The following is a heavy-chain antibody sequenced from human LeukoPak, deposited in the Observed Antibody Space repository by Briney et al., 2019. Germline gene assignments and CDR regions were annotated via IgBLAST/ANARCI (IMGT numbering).Heavy chain of an antibody. D-gene: IGHD2-2*01. CDR3: ATFSWVVPGGLLL. J-gene: IGHJ6*04. CDR1: GFTSSAFW. V-gene: IGHV3-7*01. Sequence: GGSLRLSCVASGFTSSAFWMSWVRRPQGAGLELVANIKKDGSEREYVDSVNGRFSILRDDAKNSVYLQMNSLRAEDTAVYYCATFSWVVPGGLLLWGKGTTVIVSS. CDR2: IKKDGSER.